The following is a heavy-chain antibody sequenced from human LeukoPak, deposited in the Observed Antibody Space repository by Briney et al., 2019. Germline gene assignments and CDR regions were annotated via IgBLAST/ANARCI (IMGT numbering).Heavy chain of an antibody. J-gene: IGHJ5*02. CDR3: ARDGGDWGSGWFDP. V-gene: IGHV4-59*01. CDR2: SHYSGTT. CDR1: GGSISDYY. D-gene: IGHD2-21*02. Sequence: SETLSLTCTVSGGSISDYYWNWVRQPPGKGLEWIGYSHYSGTTNYNPSLKRRVTISVDTSKNQFSLKLSSVTAADTAVYYCARDGGDWGSGWFDPWGQGTLVTVSS.